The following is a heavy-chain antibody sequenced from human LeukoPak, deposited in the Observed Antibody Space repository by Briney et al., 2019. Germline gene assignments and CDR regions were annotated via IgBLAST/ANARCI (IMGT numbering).Heavy chain of an antibody. CDR3: ARGLKYCSSTSCYRQFPWFNP. CDR2: IDYSRST. D-gene: IGHD2-2*01. Sequence: SETLSLTCTVSGGSFSSSSYYWGWIRQPPGKGLEWIGSIDYSRSTYYNPSLKSRVTISVDTSKNQFSLKLSSVTAADTAVYYCARGLKYCSSTSCYRQFPWFNPLGEGTLVTVSS. CDR1: GGSFSSSSYY. J-gene: IGHJ5*02. V-gene: IGHV4-39*07.